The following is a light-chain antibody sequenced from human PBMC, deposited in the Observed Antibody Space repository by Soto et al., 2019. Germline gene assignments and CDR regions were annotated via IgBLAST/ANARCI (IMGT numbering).Light chain of an antibody. J-gene: IGKJ1*01. CDR1: QSISTY. CDR2: AAS. CDR3: QHGRT. Sequence: DVDMTQSPASLAASVGARVTVPXRASQSISTYLNWYQQKPGXXPTLXIYAASSWQSGVPSRFSASGAGTDFTLTMSCLQAEDFATYYCQHGRTFGQGTKVDIK. V-gene: IGKV1-39*01.